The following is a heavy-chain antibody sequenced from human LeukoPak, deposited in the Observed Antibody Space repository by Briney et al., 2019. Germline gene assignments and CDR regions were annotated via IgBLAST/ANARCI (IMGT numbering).Heavy chain of an antibody. CDR3: AKESRRYYYGSELDV. D-gene: IGHD3-10*01. CDR1: GFTFNNYD. J-gene: IGHJ6*02. CDR2: ASKDEGHK. V-gene: IGHV3-30*18. Sequence: PGGSLRLSCAASGFTFNNYDMLWVRQAPVKGLEWVAVASKDEGHKYYADSVRGRFTISRDNSKNTLYLQMNSLRAEDTAVYYCAKESRRYYYGSELDVWGQGTTVTVSS.